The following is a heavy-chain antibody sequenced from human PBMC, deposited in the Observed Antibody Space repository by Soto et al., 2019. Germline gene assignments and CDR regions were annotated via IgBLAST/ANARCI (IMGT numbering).Heavy chain of an antibody. D-gene: IGHD3-22*01. J-gene: IGHJ6*02. Sequence: GGSLRLSCAASGFTFSSYAMHWVRQAPGKGLEWVAVISYDERNKYYADSVKGRYTISRDNSKNTMYLKMNRQRAEDTDEYNCARRSLRYYYDSSGYYMDYYYGMDVWGQGTTVTVSS. CDR3: ARRSLRYYYDSSGYYMDYYYGMDV. CDR1: GFTFSSYA. CDR2: ISYDERNK. V-gene: IGHV3-30*04.